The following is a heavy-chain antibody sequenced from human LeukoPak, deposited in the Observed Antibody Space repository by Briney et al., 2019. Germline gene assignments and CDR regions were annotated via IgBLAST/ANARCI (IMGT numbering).Heavy chain of an antibody. V-gene: IGHV1-69*05. D-gene: IGHD2-2*01. Sequence: SVKVSCKASGGTFSSYAISWVRQAPGQGLEWMGGIIPIFGTANYAQKFQGRVTMTRDTSTSTVYMELSSLRSEDTAVYYCARGYCSSTSCYDDAFDIWGQGTMVTVSS. CDR2: IIPIFGTA. CDR1: GGTFSSYA. J-gene: IGHJ3*02. CDR3: ARGYCSSTSCYDDAFDI.